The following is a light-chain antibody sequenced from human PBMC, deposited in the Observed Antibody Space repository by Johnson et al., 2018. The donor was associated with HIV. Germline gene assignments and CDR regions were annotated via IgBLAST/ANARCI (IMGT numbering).Light chain of an antibody. V-gene: IGLV1-51*02. J-gene: IGLJ1*01. Sequence: QRVTISCSGSSSNIGNNYVSWYQQLPGTAPKLLIYENNKRPSGIPDRFSGSKSDTSATLGITGLQTGDEADYYCGTWDSSLSAYVFGTGTKVTVL. CDR1: SSNIGNNY. CDR3: GTWDSSLSAYV. CDR2: ENN.